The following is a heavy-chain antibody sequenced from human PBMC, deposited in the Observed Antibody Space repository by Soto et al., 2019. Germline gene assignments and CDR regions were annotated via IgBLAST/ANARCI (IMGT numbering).Heavy chain of an antibody. J-gene: IGHJ3*02. Sequence: SETLSLTCTVSGDSISSYSWSWIRQPPGKGLEWIGNIHYNGNTKYNPSLRSRVTISMDTSKNQFSLTVNSVTAADTAVYYCARVEDPNAFDIWGQGTMVTVSS. CDR3: ARVEDPNAFDI. CDR2: IHYNGNT. V-gene: IGHV4-59*01. CDR1: GDSISSYS.